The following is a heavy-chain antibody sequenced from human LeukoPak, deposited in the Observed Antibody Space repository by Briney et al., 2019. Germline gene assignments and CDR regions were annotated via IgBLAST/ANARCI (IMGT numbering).Heavy chain of an antibody. CDR1: GFTFSDYS. V-gene: IGHV3-11*01. CDR2: ISGGASTI. CDR3: ARGYRSTYYYMDV. D-gene: IGHD2-15*01. J-gene: IGHJ6*03. Sequence: GGSLRLSCAASGFTFSDYSMSWIRQAPGKGLEWVSYISGGASTIYYADSVKGRFTISRDNAKNSLYLQMNSLRAEDTAVYYCARGYRSTYYYMDVWGTGTTVTVSS.